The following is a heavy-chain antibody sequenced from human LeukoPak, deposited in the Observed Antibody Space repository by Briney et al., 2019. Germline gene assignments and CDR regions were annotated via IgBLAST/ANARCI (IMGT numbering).Heavy chain of an antibody. J-gene: IGHJ4*02. Sequence: GGSLRLSCAASGVTLSTYAMSWARQAPGKGLEWVSGISSSGSGDNTYYADSVKGRFTISRDNAKNSLYLQMNSLRAEDTAVYYCASTQGSGWYPEPVDYWGQGTLVTVSS. CDR1: GVTLSTYA. D-gene: IGHD6-19*01. CDR2: ISSSGSGDNT. CDR3: ASTQGSGWYPEPVDY. V-gene: IGHV3-23*01.